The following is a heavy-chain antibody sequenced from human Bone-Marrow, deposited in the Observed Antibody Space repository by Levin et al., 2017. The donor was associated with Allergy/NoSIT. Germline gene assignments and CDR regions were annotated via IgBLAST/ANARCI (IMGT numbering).Heavy chain of an antibody. D-gene: IGHD1-20*01. CDR1: GFTFSNSS. V-gene: IGHV3-48*02. CDR2: ISDSSSSI. J-gene: IGHJ6*02. Sequence: GGSLRLSCAASGFTFSNSSMNWVRQAPGKGLEWVSYISDSSSSIFYADSVKGRFTISRDNAKNSLYLQMNSLRDEDTAVYYCARDCPHLSYNCTWYYYYCMDVWGQGTTVTVSS. CDR3: ARDCPHLSYNCTWYYYYCMDV.